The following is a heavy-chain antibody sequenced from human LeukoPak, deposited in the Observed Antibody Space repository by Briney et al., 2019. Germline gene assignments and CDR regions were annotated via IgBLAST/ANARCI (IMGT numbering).Heavy chain of an antibody. CDR2: ISYDGSNK. D-gene: IGHD3-22*01. V-gene: IGHV3-30*04. Sequence: GGSLRLSCAASGFTFSTYAMHWVRQAPGKGLEWVAVISYDGSNKYYADSVKGRFTIFRDNSKNTLYLQMNSLRAEDTAVYYCAKNQAPMVVGEAFDIWGQGTMVTVSS. CDR1: GFTFSTYA. J-gene: IGHJ3*02. CDR3: AKNQAPMVVGEAFDI.